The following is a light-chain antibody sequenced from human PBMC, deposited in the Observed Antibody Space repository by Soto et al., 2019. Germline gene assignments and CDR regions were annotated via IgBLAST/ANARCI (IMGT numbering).Light chain of an antibody. CDR1: SSDVGSYNY. Sequence: QSALTQPRSVSGSPGQSVTISCTGTSSDVGSYNYVSWYQQHPGKAPKLMIYDVSKRPSGVPDRFSGSKSGNTASLTISGLQAEDEADYHCCSYAGSYILVFGGGTKLTVL. J-gene: IGLJ2*01. CDR2: DVS. CDR3: CSYAGSYILV. V-gene: IGLV2-11*01.